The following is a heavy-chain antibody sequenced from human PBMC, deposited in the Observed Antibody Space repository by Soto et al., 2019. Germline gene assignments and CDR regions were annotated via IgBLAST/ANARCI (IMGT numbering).Heavy chain of an antibody. D-gene: IGHD2-21*02. CDR1: GGSISSYY. CDR3: ARGGDAGLRSFDY. J-gene: IGHJ4*02. V-gene: IGHV4-59*12. CDR2: IYYSGST. Sequence: SETLSLTCTVSGGSISSYYWSWIRQPPGKGLEWIGYIYYSGSTNYNPSLKSRVTISVDTSKNQFSLKLSSVTAADTAVYYCARGGDAGLRSFDYWGQGTLVTVSS.